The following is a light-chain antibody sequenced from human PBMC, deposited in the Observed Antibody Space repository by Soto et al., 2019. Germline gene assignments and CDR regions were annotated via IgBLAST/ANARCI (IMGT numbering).Light chain of an antibody. V-gene: IGKV3-15*01. CDR2: GES. CDR1: QSVSSN. J-gene: IGKJ1*01. Sequence: EIVMTQSPATLSVSPGERATLSCRASQSVSSNLAWYQQKPGQAPRIIIYGESTRATGIPDRFSGGGSGTELTLTISRLQPDDFATYYCQNYNSYSEAFGQGTKVDIK. CDR3: QNYNSYSEA.